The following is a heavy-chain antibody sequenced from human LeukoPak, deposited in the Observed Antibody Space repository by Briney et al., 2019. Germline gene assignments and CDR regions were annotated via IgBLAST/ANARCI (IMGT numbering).Heavy chain of an antibody. Sequence: SETLSLTCTVSGGSISSSSYYWGWIRQPPGKGLEWIGSIYYSGSTYYNPSLKSRVTISVDTSKNQFSLKLSSVTAADTAVYYCARVFRTTTYYYYYYMDVWGKGTTVTVSS. D-gene: IGHD1-1*01. V-gene: IGHV4-39*07. CDR2: IYYSGST. J-gene: IGHJ6*03. CDR1: GGSISSSSYY. CDR3: ARVFRTTTYYYYYYMDV.